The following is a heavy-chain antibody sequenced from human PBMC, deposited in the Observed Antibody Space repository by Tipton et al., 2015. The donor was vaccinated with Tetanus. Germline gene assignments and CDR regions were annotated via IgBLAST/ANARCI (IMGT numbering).Heavy chain of an antibody. D-gene: IGHD6-13*01. V-gene: IGHV3-30-3*01. CDR1: GFTFSNYA. CDR3: ARGSRYFDL. J-gene: IGHJ2*01. CDR2: ISYDGTNK. Sequence: SLRLSCAASGFTFSNYAMHWVRQAPGKGLEWVAIISYDGTNKYNADSVKGRFTISRDNSKNTLYLQMNSLRAEDTAVYYCARGSRYFDLWGRGTLVTVSS.